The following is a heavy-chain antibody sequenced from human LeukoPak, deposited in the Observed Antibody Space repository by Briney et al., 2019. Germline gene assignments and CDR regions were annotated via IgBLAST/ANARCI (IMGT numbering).Heavy chain of an antibody. CDR3: AKDMALVVVTDNDMDV. CDR1: GFTFSSYG. D-gene: IGHD2-21*02. Sequence: PGGSLRLSCAASGFTFSSYGMHWVRQAPGKGLEWVAVISYDGSNKYYADSVKGRFTISRDNSKNTLYLQMNSLRAEDTAVYYCAKDMALVVVTDNDMDVWGQGTTVTVSS. J-gene: IGHJ6*02. CDR2: ISYDGSNK. V-gene: IGHV3-30*18.